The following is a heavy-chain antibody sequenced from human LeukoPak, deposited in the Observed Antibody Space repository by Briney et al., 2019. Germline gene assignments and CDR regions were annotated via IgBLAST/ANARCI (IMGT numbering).Heavy chain of an antibody. CDR2: IYYSGST. CDR3: ARSLPYCSSTSCYEFDY. J-gene: IGHJ4*02. Sequence: SETLSLTCTVSGGSISSSSYYWGWIRQPPGKGLEWIGSIYYSGSTYYNPSLKSRVTISVDTSKNQFSLKLSSVTAADTAVYYCARSLPYCSSTSCYEFDYWGQGTLVTVSS. V-gene: IGHV4-39*01. D-gene: IGHD2-2*01. CDR1: GGSISSSSYY.